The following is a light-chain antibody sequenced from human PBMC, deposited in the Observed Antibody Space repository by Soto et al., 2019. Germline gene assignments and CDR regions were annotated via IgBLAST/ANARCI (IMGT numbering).Light chain of an antibody. CDR1: QSISSW. Sequence: DIQMTQSPSTLSASVGDRVTITCRASQSISSWLAWYQQKPGKAPKLLLYDASSLESGVPSRFSGTGSGTEFPLTISNLQPDDFATYYCQQYNSYSTFGQGTKVDIK. CDR2: DAS. J-gene: IGKJ1*01. V-gene: IGKV1-5*01. CDR3: QQYNSYST.